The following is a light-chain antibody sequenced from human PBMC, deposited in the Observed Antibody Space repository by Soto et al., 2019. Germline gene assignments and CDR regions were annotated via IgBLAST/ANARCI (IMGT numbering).Light chain of an antibody. J-gene: IGKJ3*01. CDR1: QSISNH. CDR2: AAS. CDR3: QQYGSSIT. V-gene: IGKV1-39*01. Sequence: DIPMTQSPSSLSASVEDRVIITCRASQSISNHLNWYQQKPGKAPKLLIFAASSLQSGVPSRFSGSRSGPDFTLTISSLQPEDFAVYYCQQYGSSITFGPGTKVDIK.